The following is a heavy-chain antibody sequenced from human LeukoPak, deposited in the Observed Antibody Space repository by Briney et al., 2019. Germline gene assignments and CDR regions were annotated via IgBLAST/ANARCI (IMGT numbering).Heavy chain of an antibody. D-gene: IGHD6-13*01. CDR1: GINFRTSG. CDR2: IQNDGSDK. J-gene: IGHJ4*02. CDR3: AREGGRAAAGRFDY. Sequence: GGSLRLSCAASGINFRTSGMHWVRQAPGKGLEWVTFIQNDGSDKYYAASVKGRFTISRDNSKNTVYLHMNSLRADDTALYYCAREGGRAAAGRFDYWGQGTLGTVS. V-gene: IGHV3-30*02.